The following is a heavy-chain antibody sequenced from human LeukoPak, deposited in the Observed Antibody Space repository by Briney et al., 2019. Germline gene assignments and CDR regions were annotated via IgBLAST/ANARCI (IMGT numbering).Heavy chain of an antibody. J-gene: IGHJ4*02. CDR1: GYTFTSYG. V-gene: IGHV1-18*01. D-gene: IGHD5-18*01. CDR2: ISTYNGNK. Sequence: ASVKVSCKASGYTFTSYGISWVRQAPGQRLEWLGWISTYNGNKNYAPKFRDRVTMTTDTSTSTSYMELRSLTSDDTAVYYCARGIQLWLKGPGDYWGQGTLVTVSS. CDR3: ARGIQLWLKGPGDY.